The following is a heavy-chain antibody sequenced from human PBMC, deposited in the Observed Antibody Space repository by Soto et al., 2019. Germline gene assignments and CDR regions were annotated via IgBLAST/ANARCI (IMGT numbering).Heavy chain of an antibody. CDR1: GYTFTSYY. J-gene: IGHJ6*02. CDR3: ARGYYDFWSGYPRTDGMDV. D-gene: IGHD3-3*01. V-gene: IGHV1-46*01. Sequence: ASVKVSCKASGYTFTSYYMHWVRQAPGQGLEWMGIINPSGGSTSYAQKFQGRVTMTRDTSTSTVYMELSSLRSEDTAVYYCARGYYDFWSGYPRTDGMDVWGQGTTVTVSS. CDR2: INPSGGST.